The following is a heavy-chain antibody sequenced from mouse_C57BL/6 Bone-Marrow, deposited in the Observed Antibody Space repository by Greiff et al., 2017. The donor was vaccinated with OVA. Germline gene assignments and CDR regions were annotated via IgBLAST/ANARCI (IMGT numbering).Heavy chain of an antibody. V-gene: IGHV10-1*01. D-gene: IGHD3-1*01. Sequence: DVKLVESGGGLVQPKGSLKLSCAASGFSFNTYAMNWVRQAPGKGLEWVARIRSKSNNYATYYADSVKDRFTISRDDSESMLYLQMNNLKTEDTAMYYCVRHSPLGFAYWGQGTLVTVSA. CDR3: VRHSPLGFAY. J-gene: IGHJ3*01. CDR2: IRSKSNNYAT. CDR1: GFSFNTYA.